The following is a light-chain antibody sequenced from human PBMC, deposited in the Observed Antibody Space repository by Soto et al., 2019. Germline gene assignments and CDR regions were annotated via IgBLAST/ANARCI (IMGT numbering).Light chain of an antibody. CDR2: GVK. J-gene: IGLJ1*01. Sequence: QSALTQPASVSGSPEQSITISCTGSGRDIGAYDYVSWYQQHPGKAPKLLIYGVKNRPSGVSYRFSASKSAFTASLTISGLRAEDEAHYYCSSYTTSYFYVFGPGTKVTVL. V-gene: IGLV2-14*01. CDR3: SSYTTSYFYV. CDR1: GRDIGAYDY.